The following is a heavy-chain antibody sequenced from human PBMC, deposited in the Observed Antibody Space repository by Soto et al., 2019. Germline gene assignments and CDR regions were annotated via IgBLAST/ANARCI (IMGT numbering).Heavy chain of an antibody. CDR3: ARGTGYCSSTSCFELDY. D-gene: IGHD2-2*01. J-gene: IGHJ4*02. V-gene: IGHV3-33*01. CDR2: IGYDGSNK. CDR1: GFTFSSYG. Sequence: GGSLRLSCAASGFTFSSYGMHWVRQAPGKGLEWVAVIGYDGSNKYYADSVKGRFTISRDNSKNTLYLQMNSLRAEDTAVYYCARGTGYCSSTSCFELDYWGQGTLVTVSS.